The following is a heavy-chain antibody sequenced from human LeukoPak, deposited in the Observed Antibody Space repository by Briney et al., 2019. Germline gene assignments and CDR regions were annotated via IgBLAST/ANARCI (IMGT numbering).Heavy chain of an antibody. Sequence: SETLSLTCTVSGGSISSYYWSWIRQPPGKGLEWIGYIYYSGSTNYNPSLKSRVTISVDTSKNQFSLKLTSVTAADTAVYYCARDSSGYYRIDYWGQGTLVTVLS. CDR2: IYYSGST. CDR3: ARDSSGYYRIDY. J-gene: IGHJ4*02. D-gene: IGHD3-22*01. V-gene: IGHV4-59*08. CDR1: GGSISSYY.